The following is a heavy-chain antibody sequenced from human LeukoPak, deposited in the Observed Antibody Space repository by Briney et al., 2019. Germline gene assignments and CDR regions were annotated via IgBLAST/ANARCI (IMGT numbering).Heavy chain of an antibody. D-gene: IGHD3-22*01. J-gene: IGHJ3*02. CDR2: IIPIFGTA. CDR3: ARGYYYDSSGYYYVEAFDI. V-gene: IGHV1-69*06. Sequence: SVKVSCKASGYTFTSYGINWVRQAPGQGLEWMGGIIPIFGTANYAQKFQGRVTITADKSTSTAYMELSSLRSEDTAVYYCARGYYYDSSGYYYVEAFDIWGQGTMVTVSS. CDR1: GYTFTSYG.